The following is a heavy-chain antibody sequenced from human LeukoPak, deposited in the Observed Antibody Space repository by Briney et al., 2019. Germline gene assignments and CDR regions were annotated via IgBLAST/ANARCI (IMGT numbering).Heavy chain of an antibody. CDR3: ARGRNTGRQFYFDY. CDR2: ITGSGGST. CDR1: GFTFSSSG. D-gene: IGHD4-11*01. J-gene: IGHJ4*02. V-gene: IGHV3-23*01. Sequence: GGSLRLSCAASGFTFSSSGMGWVRQAPGKGLECVSPITGSGGSTSYTDSVKGRFTISRVNSKNTLYLQMNSLRAEDTAVYYCARGRNTGRQFYFDYWGQGTLVTVAS.